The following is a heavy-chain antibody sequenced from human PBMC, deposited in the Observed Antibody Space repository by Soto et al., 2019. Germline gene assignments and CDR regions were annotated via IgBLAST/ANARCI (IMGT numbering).Heavy chain of an antibody. V-gene: IGHV1-69*02. J-gene: IGHJ3*01. Sequence: QVHLEQSGAEVKKPGSSVMVSCKAAGGTFSTYTLIWVRQAPGQGLEWMGRIIPMLTVTNSAQKFQGRVTLTADKSTSTAFMELTSLTSDDTAVYYCSIGSWSAETFDVWGQGTMVTVSS. D-gene: IGHD2-2*01. CDR1: GGTFSTYT. CDR3: SIGSWSAETFDV. CDR2: IIPMLTVT.